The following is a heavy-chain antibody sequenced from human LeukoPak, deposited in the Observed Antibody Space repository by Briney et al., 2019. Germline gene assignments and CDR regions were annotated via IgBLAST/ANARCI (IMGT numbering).Heavy chain of an antibody. CDR2: IYYSGST. CDR3: ASYGSGSYFDY. J-gene: IGHJ4*02. CDR1: GGSVSSGSYY. Sequence: SETLSLTCTVSGGSVSSGSYYWSWIRQPPGKGLEWMGYIYYSGSTNYNPSLKSRVTISVDTSKNQFSLKLSSVTAADTAVYYCASYGSGSYFDYWGQGTLVTVSS. D-gene: IGHD3-10*01. V-gene: IGHV4-61*01.